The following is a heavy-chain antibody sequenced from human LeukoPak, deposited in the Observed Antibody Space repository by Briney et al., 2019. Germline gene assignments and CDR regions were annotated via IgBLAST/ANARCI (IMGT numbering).Heavy chain of an antibody. J-gene: IGHJ4*02. CDR3: ARGGLLWFGEYYLDY. D-gene: IGHD3-10*01. V-gene: IGHV4-34*01. Sequence: SETLSLTCAVYGGSFSGYYWSWIRQPPGKGLEWIGEINHSGSTNYNPSLKSRVTISVDTSKNQFSLKLSSVTAADTAVYYCARGGLLWFGEYYLDYWGQGTLVTVSS. CDR1: GGSFSGYY. CDR2: INHSGST.